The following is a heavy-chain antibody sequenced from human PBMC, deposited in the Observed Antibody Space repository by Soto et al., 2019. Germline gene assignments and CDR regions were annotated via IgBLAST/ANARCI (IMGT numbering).Heavy chain of an antibody. CDR2: ISAYNGNT. J-gene: IGHJ4*02. CDR3: ARVPLPGGLLRETDFDY. V-gene: IGHV1-18*01. Sequence: QVQLVQSGAEVNKPGASVKVSCKASGYTFTSYGISWVRQAPGQGLEWMGWISAYNGNTNYAQKLQGRVTMTTDTSTSTAYMELRSVRSDDTAVYYCARVPLPGGLLRETDFDYWGQGTLVTVSS. CDR1: GYTFTSYG. D-gene: IGHD3-10*01.